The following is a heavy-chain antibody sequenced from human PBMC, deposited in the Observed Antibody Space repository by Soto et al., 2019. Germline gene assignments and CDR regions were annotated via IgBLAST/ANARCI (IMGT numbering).Heavy chain of an antibody. CDR3: ARGLKEMATTEYYFDY. J-gene: IGHJ4*02. CDR1: GGSFSGYY. D-gene: IGHD1-1*01. CDR2: INHSGST. V-gene: IGHV4-34*01. Sequence: QVQLQQWGAGLLKPSETLSLTCAVYGGSFSGYYWSWIRQPPGKGLEWIGEINHSGSTNYNPSLKSRVTTSVDTSKNQFSLKLSSVTAADTAVYYCARGLKEMATTEYYFDYWGQGTLVTVSS.